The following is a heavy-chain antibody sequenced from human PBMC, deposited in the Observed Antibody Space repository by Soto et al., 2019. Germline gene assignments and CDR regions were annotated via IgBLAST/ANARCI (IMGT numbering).Heavy chain of an antibody. CDR2: ISTYNGNT. D-gene: IGHD3-22*01. J-gene: IGHJ4*02. CDR1: GYTFTSCG. Sequence: ASVKVSCKASGYTFTSCGVSWVRQAPGQGLEWMGWISTYNGNTNYAQKVQGRVTMTTDTSTTTAYMELRSLRSDDTAVYYCARAMYYYDSSGYWSNPGYFDFWGQGTLVTVSS. CDR3: ARAMYYYDSSGYWSNPGYFDF. V-gene: IGHV1-18*01.